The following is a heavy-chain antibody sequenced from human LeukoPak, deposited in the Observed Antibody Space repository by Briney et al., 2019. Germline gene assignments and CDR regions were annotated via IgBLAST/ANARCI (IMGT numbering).Heavy chain of an antibody. CDR1: GGSISSSSYY. CDR3: ARLKGITMIVVAEHYFDY. D-gene: IGHD3-22*01. J-gene: IGHJ4*02. Sequence: SETLSLTCTVSGGSISSSSYYWGWIRQPPGKGLERIGSIYYSGSTYYNPSLKSRVTISVDTSKNQFSLKLSSVTAADTAVYYCARLKGITMIVVAEHYFDYWGQGTLVTVSS. V-gene: IGHV4-39*07. CDR2: IYYSGST.